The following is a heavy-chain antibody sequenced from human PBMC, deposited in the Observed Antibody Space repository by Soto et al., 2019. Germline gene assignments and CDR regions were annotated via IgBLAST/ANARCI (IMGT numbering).Heavy chain of an antibody. CDR1: GFTFSSYG. D-gene: IGHD5-18*01. CDR3: SKGHHYTAIVNPYYYYYGMDV. Sequence: GGSLRLSCAASGFTFSSYGMHWVRQAPGKGLEWVAVISYDGSNKYYADSVKGRFTISRDNSKNTLYLQMNSMRAEDTAVYYCSKGHHYTAIVNPYYYYYGMDVWGQGATVTVSS. V-gene: IGHV3-30*18. J-gene: IGHJ6*02. CDR2: ISYDGSNK.